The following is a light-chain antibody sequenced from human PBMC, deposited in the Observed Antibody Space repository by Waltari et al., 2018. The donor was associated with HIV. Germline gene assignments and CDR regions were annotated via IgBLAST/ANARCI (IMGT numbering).Light chain of an antibody. J-gene: IGLJ3*02. CDR3: SSYTSSISLV. CDR2: DVT. Sequence: QSALTQPASVSGSPGPSITISCTGTNNDVGTYNSVSWYQQHPGKAPKLMIYDVTDRPSGVSDRFSGSKSGNTASLTISGLQAEDEADYYCSSYTSSISLVFGGGTKVTVL. CDR1: NNDVGTYNS. V-gene: IGLV2-14*03.